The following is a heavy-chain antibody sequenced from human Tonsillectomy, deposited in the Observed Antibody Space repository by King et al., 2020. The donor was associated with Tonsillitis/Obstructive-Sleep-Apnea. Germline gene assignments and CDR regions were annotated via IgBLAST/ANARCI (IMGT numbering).Heavy chain of an antibody. Sequence: VQLQELGPGLVKPSETLSLTCTVSGGSISSYYWSWIRQPPGKGLEWIGYIYYSGSTSYNPSLKSRVTISVDTSKNQFSLRLTSVTAADTAVYYCAREGYSYGLLGAFDIWGQGTMVTVSS. CDR2: IYYSGST. D-gene: IGHD5-18*01. CDR1: GGSISSYY. CDR3: AREGYSYGLLGAFDI. J-gene: IGHJ3*02. V-gene: IGHV4-59*01.